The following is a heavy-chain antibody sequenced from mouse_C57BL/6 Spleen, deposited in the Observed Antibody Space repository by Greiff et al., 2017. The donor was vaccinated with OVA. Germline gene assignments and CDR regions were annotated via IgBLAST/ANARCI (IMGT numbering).Heavy chain of an antibody. J-gene: IGHJ4*01. CDR1: GYTFTSYW. D-gene: IGHD1-2*01. CDR2: IDPSDSYT. V-gene: IGHV1-50*01. Sequence: VQLQQPGAELVKPGASVKLSCKASGYTFTSYWMQWVKQRPGQGLEWIGEIDPSDSYTNYNQKFKGKATLTVDTSSSTAYMQLSSLTSEDSAVYYCARGYYGSGDAMDYWGQGTSVTVSS. CDR3: ARGYYGSGDAMDY.